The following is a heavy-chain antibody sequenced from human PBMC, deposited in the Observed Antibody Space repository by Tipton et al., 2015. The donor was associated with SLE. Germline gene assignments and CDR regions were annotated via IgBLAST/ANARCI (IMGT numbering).Heavy chain of an antibody. J-gene: IGHJ3*02. CDR2: IDYSGST. D-gene: IGHD3-10*01. Sequence: TLSLTSTVSGGSISSSSYYWGWIRQPPGKGLEWIGSIDYSGSTHYNPSLKSRVTISVDTSKNQFSLKLSSVTAADTAVYYCAREAFYYMGIWGQGTMVTVSS. V-gene: IGHV4-39*07. CDR3: AREAFYYMGI. CDR1: GGSISSSSYY.